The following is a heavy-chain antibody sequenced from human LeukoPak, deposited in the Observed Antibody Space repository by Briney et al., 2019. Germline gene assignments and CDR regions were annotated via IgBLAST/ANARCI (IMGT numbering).Heavy chain of an antibody. V-gene: IGHV4-59*12. J-gene: IGHJ4*02. Sequence: SETLSLTCTVSGGSIRSYYRSWIRQPPGKGLEWIGYIYYSGSTNYNPSLKSRVSISVDTSKNQFSLKLSSVTAADTAVYYCARVDDCWGQGTLVTVSS. CDR2: IYYSGST. CDR1: GGSIRSYY. CDR3: ARVDDC.